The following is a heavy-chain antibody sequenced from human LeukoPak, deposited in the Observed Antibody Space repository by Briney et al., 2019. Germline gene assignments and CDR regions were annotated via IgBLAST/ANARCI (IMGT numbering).Heavy chain of an antibody. Sequence: GGSLRLSCAASGFTFNSYTMNWVRQAPGKGLEWVSYIVSHGRAIYYADSVKGRFTISRDNAQNSLFLHMSSLRAEDTAVYYCAREQVGEYYFDYGGKGTLVTASS. CDR1: GFTFNSYT. CDR3: AREQVGEYYFDY. V-gene: IGHV3-48*01. CDR2: IVSHGRAI. J-gene: IGHJ4*02. D-gene: IGHD3-10*01.